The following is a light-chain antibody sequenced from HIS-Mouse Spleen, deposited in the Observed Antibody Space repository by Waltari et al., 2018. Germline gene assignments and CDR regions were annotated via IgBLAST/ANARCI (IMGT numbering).Light chain of an antibody. CDR1: SSDAGVYNY. J-gene: IGLJ3*02. CDR2: EVS. CDR3: SSYTSSSTWV. V-gene: IGLV2-14*01. Sequence: QSALTQPASVSGSPGQSITIPCTGTSSDAGVYNYVSWYQQHPGNAPNLMIYEVSNRPSGVSNRFSGSKSGNTASLTISGLQAEDEADYYCSSYTSSSTWVFGGGTKLTVL.